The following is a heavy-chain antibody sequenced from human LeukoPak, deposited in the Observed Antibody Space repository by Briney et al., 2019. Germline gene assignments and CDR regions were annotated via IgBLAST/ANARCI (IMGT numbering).Heavy chain of an antibody. CDR3: ARRNNYYYYMDF. D-gene: IGHD1/OR15-1a*01. Sequence: GRSLSLSCAASGFTASINHMSWVRHAPGEGLEWVSVIYSGGSTYYADSVKGRFTISRDNSKNTLNLQMNSLRAEDTAVNYCARRNNYYYYMDFWGKGTTVTVSS. V-gene: IGHV3-53*01. J-gene: IGHJ6*03. CDR2: IYSGGST. CDR1: GFTASINH.